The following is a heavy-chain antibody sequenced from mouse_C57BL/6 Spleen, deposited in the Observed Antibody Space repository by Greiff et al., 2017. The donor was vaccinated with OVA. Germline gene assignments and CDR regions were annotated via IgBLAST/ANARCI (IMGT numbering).Heavy chain of an antibody. CDR3: ARDTTVVEYYAMDY. CDR2: IDPSDSYT. CDR1: GYTFTSYW. Sequence: QVQLQQPGAELVMPGASVKLSCKASGYTFTSYWMHWVKQRPGQGLEWIGEIDPSDSYTNYNQKFKGKSTLTVDKSSSTAYMQLSSLTSEDSAVYYCARDTTVVEYYAMDYWGQGTSVTVSS. D-gene: IGHD1-1*01. V-gene: IGHV1-69*01. J-gene: IGHJ4*01.